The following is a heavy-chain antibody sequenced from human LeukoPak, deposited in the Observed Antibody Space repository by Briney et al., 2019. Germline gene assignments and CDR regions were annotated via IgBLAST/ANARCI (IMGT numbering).Heavy chain of an antibody. J-gene: IGHJ4*02. V-gene: IGHV4-59*08. D-gene: IGHD3-22*01. Sequence: PPETLSLTCTVSGGSISSYYWSWIRQPPGKGLEWIGYIYYSGSTNYNPSLKSRVTISVDTSKNQFSLKLSSVTAADTAVYYCARQGSYYYDSSGYYPFDYWGQGTLVTVSS. CDR1: GGSISSYY. CDR3: ARQGSYYYDSSGYYPFDY. CDR2: IYYSGST.